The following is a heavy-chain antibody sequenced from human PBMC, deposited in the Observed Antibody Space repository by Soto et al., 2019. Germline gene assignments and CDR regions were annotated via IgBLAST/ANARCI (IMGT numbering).Heavy chain of an antibody. CDR3: ARQGWSAAAGDFDY. D-gene: IGHD6-13*01. J-gene: IGHJ4*02. CDR1: GGSISSYY. Sequence: PSETLSLTCTVSGGSISSYYWSWIRQPPGKGLEWIGYIYYSGSTNYNPSLKSRVTISVDTSKNQFSLKLSSVTAAATAVYYCARQGWSAAAGDFDYWGQGTLVTVS. V-gene: IGHV4-59*08. CDR2: IYYSGST.